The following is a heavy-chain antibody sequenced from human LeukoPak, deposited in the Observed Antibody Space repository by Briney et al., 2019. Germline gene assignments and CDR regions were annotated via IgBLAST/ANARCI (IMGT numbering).Heavy chain of an antibody. J-gene: IGHJ6*02. CDR2: IIPIFGIA. V-gene: IGHV1-69*04. CDR1: GYTFTSYG. Sequence: SVKVSCKASGYTFTSYGISWVRQAPGQGLEWMGRIIPIFGIANYAQKFQGRVTITADKSTSTAYMELSSLRSEDTAVYYCARVGYYYGSGSYADYYGMDVWGQGTTVTVSS. CDR3: ARVGYYYGSGSYADYYGMDV. D-gene: IGHD3-10*01.